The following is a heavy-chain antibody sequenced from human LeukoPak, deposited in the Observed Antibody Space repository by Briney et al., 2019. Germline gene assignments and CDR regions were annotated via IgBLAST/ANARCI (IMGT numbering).Heavy chain of an antibody. D-gene: IGHD7-27*01. CDR1: GGTFSSYA. CDR2: MSPNSGNT. J-gene: IGHJ4*02. CDR3: VRTPPNWGADY. Sequence: GASVKVSFKASGGTFSSYAISWVRQATGQGLEWMGWMSPNSGNTGYAQKFQGRVTMTRNTAISTAYMELSSLRSEDTAVYYCVRTPPNWGADYWGQGTLVTVSS. V-gene: IGHV1-8*02.